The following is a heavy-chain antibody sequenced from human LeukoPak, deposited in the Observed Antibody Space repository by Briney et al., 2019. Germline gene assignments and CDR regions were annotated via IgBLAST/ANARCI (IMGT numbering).Heavy chain of an antibody. V-gene: IGHV4-59*01. CDR3: ARDRGLPFYYYGMDV. Sequence: SETLSLTCTVSGGSISSYYWSWIRQPPGKGLEWIGYIYHSGSTNYNPSLKSRVTISVDTSKNQFSLKLSSVTAADTAVYYCARDRGLPFYYYGMDVWGQGTTVTVSS. CDR1: GGSISSYY. D-gene: IGHD4-17*01. CDR2: IYHSGST. J-gene: IGHJ6*02.